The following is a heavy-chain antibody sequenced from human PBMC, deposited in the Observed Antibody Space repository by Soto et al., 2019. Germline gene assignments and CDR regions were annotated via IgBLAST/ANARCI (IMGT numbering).Heavy chain of an antibody. V-gene: IGHV3-23*01. CDR3: AKGSVVVAATQKYYFDY. D-gene: IGHD2-15*01. Sequence: EVQLSESGGGLVQPGGSLRLSCAASGFTFSSYAMRWVRQAPGKGLEWVSAISGSGGSTYYAESVKGRFTISRDNSKNTLYMQMNSLRAEDTAVYSCAKGSVVVAATQKYYFDYWGQGTLVTVSS. CDR2: ISGSGGST. J-gene: IGHJ4*02. CDR1: GFTFSSYA.